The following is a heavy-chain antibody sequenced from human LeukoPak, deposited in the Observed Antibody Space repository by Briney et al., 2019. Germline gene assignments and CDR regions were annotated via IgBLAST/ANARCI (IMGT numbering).Heavy chain of an antibody. CDR1: GFTFSSYA. CDR3: ARDTGYYDSSGYYGTNLDY. J-gene: IGHJ4*02. V-gene: IGHV3-7*01. D-gene: IGHD3-22*01. Sequence: PGGSLRLSCAASGFTFSSYAMSWVRQAPGKGLEWVANIKQDGSEKYYVDSVKGRFTISRDNAKNSLYLQMNSLRAEDTAVYYCARDTGYYDSSGYYGTNLDYWGQGTLVIVSS. CDR2: IKQDGSEK.